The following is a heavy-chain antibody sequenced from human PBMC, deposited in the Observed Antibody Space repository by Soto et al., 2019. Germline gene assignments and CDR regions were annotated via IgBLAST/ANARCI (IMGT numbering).Heavy chain of an antibody. Sequence: EVQLVESGGGLVQPGGSLRLSCAASGFTFSSYSMNWVRQAPGKGLEWGSYISSSSSTIYYADSVKGRFTISRDNAKNSRYLQMNSLRDEDTAVYYCAREGNLNWFDPWGQGTLVTVSS. CDR3: AREGNLNWFDP. CDR1: GFTFSSYS. CDR2: ISSSSSTI. J-gene: IGHJ5*02. V-gene: IGHV3-48*02. D-gene: IGHD4-4*01.